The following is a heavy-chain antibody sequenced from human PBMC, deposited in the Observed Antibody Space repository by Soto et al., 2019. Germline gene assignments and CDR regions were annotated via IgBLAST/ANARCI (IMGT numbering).Heavy chain of an antibody. CDR3: AIGSGWQDMDY. V-gene: IGHV4-4*07. Sequence: PSETLSLTCTVSGGFISSYYWSWIRQPAGKGLEWIGRTYSSGNTDYNPSLKSRVSMSADTSKNQFSLKLNSVNAADTAVYYCAIGSGWQDMDYWGQGTLVTVSS. CDR1: GGFISSYY. J-gene: IGHJ4*02. D-gene: IGHD6-19*01. CDR2: TYSSGNT.